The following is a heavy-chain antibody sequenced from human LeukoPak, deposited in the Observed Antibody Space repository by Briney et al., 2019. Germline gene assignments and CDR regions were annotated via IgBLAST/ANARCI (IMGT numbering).Heavy chain of an antibody. V-gene: IGHV1-3*01. D-gene: IGHD1-26*01. J-gene: IGHJ4*02. CDR2: INAGNGNT. Sequence: ASVKVSCKASGYTFTSYAMHWVRQAPGQRLEWMGWINAGNGNTKYSQKFQGRVTITRDTSASTAYMELSSLRSEDTAVYYCARDQRLGIVGATSPGYWGQGTLVTVSS. CDR1: GYTFTSYA. CDR3: ARDQRLGIVGATSPGY.